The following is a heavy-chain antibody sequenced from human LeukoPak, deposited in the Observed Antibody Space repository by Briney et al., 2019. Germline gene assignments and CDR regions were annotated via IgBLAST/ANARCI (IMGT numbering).Heavy chain of an antibody. CDR3: VRAQTVRDPYYYYGMDV. V-gene: IGHV6-1*01. J-gene: IGHJ6*02. D-gene: IGHD1-1*01. CDR2: TYYRSKWYN. CDR1: GDSVSSNSAA. Sequence: SQTLSLTCAISGDSVSSNSAAWNWIRQSPSRGLEWLGRTYYRSKWYNDYAVSVKSRITINPDTSKNQFSLQLNSVTPEDTAVYYCVRAQTVRDPYYYYGMDVWGQGTTVTVSS.